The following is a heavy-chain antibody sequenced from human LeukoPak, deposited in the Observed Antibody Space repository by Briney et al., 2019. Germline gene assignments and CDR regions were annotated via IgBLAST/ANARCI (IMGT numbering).Heavy chain of an antibody. J-gene: IGHJ4*02. CDR2: ITPNSGGT. CDR1: GYTFTGYY. V-gene: IGHV1-2*02. D-gene: IGHD3-10*02. CDR3: ARGEPLWGVRGVIITTYYFDY. Sequence: ASVKVSCKASGYTFTGYYMHWVRQAPGQGLEWMGWITPNSGGTNYEQKFQGRVTMTRDTSISTAHMELSRLRSDDTAVYYCARGEPLWGVRGVIITTYYFDYWVQGTLVTVSS.